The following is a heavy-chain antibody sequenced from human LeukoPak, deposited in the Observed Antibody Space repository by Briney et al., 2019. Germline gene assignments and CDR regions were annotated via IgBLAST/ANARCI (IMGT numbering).Heavy chain of an antibody. CDR1: GGSFSGYY. CDR3: ARIRSRKWGFDY. Sequence: SETLSLTCAVYGGSFSGYYWSWIRQPPGKGLEWIGEINHSGNTNSNPSLKSRVTISIDTSKNQFSLKLSSVTAADTAVYYCARIRSRKWGFDYWGQGTLVTVSS. CDR2: INHSGNT. D-gene: IGHD1-26*01. V-gene: IGHV4-34*01. J-gene: IGHJ4*02.